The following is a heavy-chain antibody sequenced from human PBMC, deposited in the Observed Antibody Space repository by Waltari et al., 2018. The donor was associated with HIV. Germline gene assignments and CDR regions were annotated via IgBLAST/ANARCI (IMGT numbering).Heavy chain of an antibody. CDR2: ISSESTNI. CDR1: GLPFSRSD. D-gene: IGHD2-15*01. J-gene: IGHJ6*02. V-gene: IGHV3-48*02. CDR3: ARDTLNCYFGLDV. Sequence: EEQLVESGGGLVQPGGSLSLACAASGLPFSRSDVTWVRQAPGKGLEWSAYISSESTNIQYADSGKGRFTVSRDNAEESLYLEMNSLRDEDTAVYYCARDTLNCYFGLDVWGQGTTVTVSS.